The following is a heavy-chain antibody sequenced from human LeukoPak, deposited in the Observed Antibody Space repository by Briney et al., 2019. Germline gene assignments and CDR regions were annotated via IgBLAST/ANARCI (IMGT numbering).Heavy chain of an antibody. V-gene: IGHV3-53*01. J-gene: IGHJ4*02. Sequence: GGSLRLSCAASGFTVSSNYMSWARQAPGKGLEWVSVIYSGGSTYYADSVKGRFTISRDNSKNTLYLQMNSLRAEDTAVYYCARDLGVAGWGLFHYWGQGTLVTVSS. CDR2: IYSGGST. D-gene: IGHD6-19*01. CDR1: GFTVSSNY. CDR3: ARDLGVAGWGLFHY.